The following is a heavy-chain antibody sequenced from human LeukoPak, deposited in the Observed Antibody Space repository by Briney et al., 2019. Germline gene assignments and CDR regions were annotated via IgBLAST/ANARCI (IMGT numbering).Heavy chain of an antibody. CDR1: GFTFDDYA. CDR3: AKDMVRYCTSTSCYSPMDV. J-gene: IGHJ6*03. Sequence: GVSLRLSCAASGFTFDDYAMHWVRQAPGKGLEWVSGISWNSGSIGYAYSVKGRFTISRDNAKNSLYLQMNSLSAEDTALYYCAKDMVRYCTSTSCYSPMDVWGKGTTVTVSS. CDR2: ISWNSGSI. V-gene: IGHV3-9*01. D-gene: IGHD2-2*02.